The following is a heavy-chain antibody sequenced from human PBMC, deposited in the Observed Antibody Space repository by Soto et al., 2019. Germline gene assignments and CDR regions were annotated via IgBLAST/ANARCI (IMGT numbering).Heavy chain of an antibody. Sequence: ASVKFSCKASGYTFTGCYMHWVRQAPGQGLEWMGWINPNSGGTNYAQKFQGRVTMTRDTSISTAYMELSRLRSDDTAVYYCARAITIFGVVIKTYYWGQGTLVTVSS. J-gene: IGHJ4*02. CDR2: INPNSGGT. D-gene: IGHD3-3*01. CDR3: ARAITIFGVVIKTYY. V-gene: IGHV1-2*02. CDR1: GYTFTGCY.